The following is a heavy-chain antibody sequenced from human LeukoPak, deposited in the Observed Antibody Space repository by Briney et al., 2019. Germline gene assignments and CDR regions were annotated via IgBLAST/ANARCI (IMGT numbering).Heavy chain of an antibody. J-gene: IGHJ4*02. Sequence: GGSLRLSCAASGFTVSNNYMSWVRQAPGKGLEWVSVIYSGGSTYYADSVNGRFTISRDNSKNTLYLQMNSLRPEDTAVYYCAREMSIASDYWGQGTLVILSS. CDR1: GFTVSNNY. CDR2: IYSGGST. V-gene: IGHV3-66*02. CDR3: AREMSIASDY. D-gene: IGHD6-6*01.